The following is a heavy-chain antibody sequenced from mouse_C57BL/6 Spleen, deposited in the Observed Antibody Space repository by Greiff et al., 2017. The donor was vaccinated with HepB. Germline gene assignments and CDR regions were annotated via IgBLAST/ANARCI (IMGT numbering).Heavy chain of an antibody. D-gene: IGHD1-1*01. Sequence: QVQLKQPGAELVKPGASVKVSCKASGYTFTSYWMHWVKQRPGQGLEWIGRIHPSDSDTNYNQKFKGKATLTVDKSSSTAYMQLSSLTSEDSAVYYCAIWDYYGSSGDWYFDVWGTGTTVTVSS. CDR1: GYTFTSYW. V-gene: IGHV1-74*01. CDR2: IHPSDSDT. CDR3: AIWDYYGSSGDWYFDV. J-gene: IGHJ1*03.